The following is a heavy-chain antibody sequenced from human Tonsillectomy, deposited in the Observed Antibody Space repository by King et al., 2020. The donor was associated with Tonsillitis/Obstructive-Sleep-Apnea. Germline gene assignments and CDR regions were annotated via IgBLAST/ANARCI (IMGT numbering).Heavy chain of an antibody. CDR1: GYTFTSYG. V-gene: IGHV1-18*01. CDR3: ARDSGYGSGSYSADY. D-gene: IGHD3-10*01. Sequence: QLVQSGAEVKKPGASVKVSCKASGYTFTSYGISWVRQAPGQGLEWMWWISTYDYDTNYAQKLQGRITMTTDTSTRTVYMELRRLRSDDTAVYYCARDSGYGSGSYSADYWGQGTLVTVSS. J-gene: IGHJ4*02. CDR2: ISTYDYDT.